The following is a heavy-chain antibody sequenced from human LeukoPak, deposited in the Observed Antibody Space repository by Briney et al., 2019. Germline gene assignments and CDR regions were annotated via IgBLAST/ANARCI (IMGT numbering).Heavy chain of an antibody. Sequence: GGSLRLSCAASGFTVSNNYMAWVRQPPGKGLEWVSLIYSGGSIYYADSVKGRFTISRDSSKNTLYLQMNSLRPDDTAVYYCAKCGYSGYGGNWFDPWGQGTLVTVSS. CDR1: GFTVSNNY. J-gene: IGHJ5*02. CDR3: AKCGYSGYGGNWFDP. D-gene: IGHD5-12*01. CDR2: IYSGGSI. V-gene: IGHV3-53*05.